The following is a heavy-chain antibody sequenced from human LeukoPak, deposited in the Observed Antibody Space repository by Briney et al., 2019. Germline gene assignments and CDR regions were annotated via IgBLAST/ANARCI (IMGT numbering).Heavy chain of an antibody. V-gene: IGHV3-33*01. D-gene: IGHD3-22*01. CDR3: ARAERNYYDSSGYIDY. Sequence: GGSMRLSCAASGFTFSSYGMHWVRQARGKGLEWVADIWYDGSNKYYADSVKGRFTISRDNSKNTLYLQMNSLRAEDTAVYYCARAERNYYDSSGYIDYWGQGTLVTVSS. J-gene: IGHJ4*02. CDR1: GFTFSSYG. CDR2: IWYDGSNK.